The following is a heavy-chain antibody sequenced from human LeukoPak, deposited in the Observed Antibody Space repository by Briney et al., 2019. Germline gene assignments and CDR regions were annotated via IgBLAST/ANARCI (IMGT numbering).Heavy chain of an antibody. J-gene: IGHJ5*02. D-gene: IGHD3-10*01. CDR3: ARGAYGSTNYNWFDP. CDR2: IYTSGST. Sequence: SETLSLTCTVSGGSLSSGSYYWSWIRQPAGKGLEWIGRIYTSGSTNYNPSLKSRVTISVDTSKNQFSLKLSSVTAADTAVYYCARGAYGSTNYNWFDPWGQGTLVTVSS. V-gene: IGHV4-61*02. CDR1: GGSLSSGSYY.